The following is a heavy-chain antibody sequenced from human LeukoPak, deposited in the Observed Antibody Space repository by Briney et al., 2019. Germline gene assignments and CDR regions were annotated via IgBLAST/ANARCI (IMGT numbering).Heavy chain of an antibody. CDR1: GFTVSTNY. Sequence: PGGSLRLSCAASGFTVSTNYMSWVRQAPGKGLEWVSVIYSGGSTYYADSVKGRFTISRDNSTNTLYLQMNNLRAGDTGGYYCARGGGGYSYGLGYWGQGTLVTVSS. D-gene: IGHD5-18*01. CDR2: IYSGGST. J-gene: IGHJ4*02. V-gene: IGHV3-53*01. CDR3: ARGGGGYSYGLGY.